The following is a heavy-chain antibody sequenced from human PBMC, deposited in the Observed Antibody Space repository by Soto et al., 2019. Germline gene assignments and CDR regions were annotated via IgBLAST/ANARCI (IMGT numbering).Heavy chain of an antibody. Sequence: TGGSLRLSCAASGFTFSSYWMHWVRQAPGKGLVWVSSINSSSSYIYYADSVKGRFTISRDNAKNSLYLQMNSLRAEDTAVYYCATGIAVAGPGAFDIWGQGTMVTVSS. CDR2: INSSSSYI. J-gene: IGHJ3*02. D-gene: IGHD6-19*01. V-gene: IGHV3-21*01. CDR3: ATGIAVAGPGAFDI. CDR1: GFTFSSYW.